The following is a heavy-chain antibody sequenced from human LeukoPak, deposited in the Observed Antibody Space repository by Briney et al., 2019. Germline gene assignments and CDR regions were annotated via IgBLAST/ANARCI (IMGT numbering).Heavy chain of an antibody. CDR2: ISCSGGST. J-gene: IGHJ4*02. V-gene: IGHV3-23*01. Sequence: GGSLRLSCAASGFTFSSYAMSWVRQAPGKGLEWVSAISCSGGSTYYADSVKGRFTISRDNSKNTLYLQMNSLRAEDTAVYYCAKWWDYVWGSYRSIHYFDYWGQGTLVTVSS. CDR1: GFTFSSYA. CDR3: AKWWDYVWGSYRSIHYFDY. D-gene: IGHD3-16*02.